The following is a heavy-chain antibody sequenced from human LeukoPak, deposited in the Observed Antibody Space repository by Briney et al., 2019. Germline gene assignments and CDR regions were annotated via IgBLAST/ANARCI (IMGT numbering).Heavy chain of an antibody. V-gene: IGHV4-39*07. CDR3: ASPVYGSGSYYNDY. Sequence: SETLSLTCTVSGGSISSYYWGWIRQPPGKGLEWIGSIYYSGSTYYNPSLKSRVTISVDTSKNQFSLKLSSVTAADTAVYYCASPVYGSGSYYNDYWGQGTLVTVSS. CDR2: IYYSGST. D-gene: IGHD3-10*01. J-gene: IGHJ4*02. CDR1: GGSISSYY.